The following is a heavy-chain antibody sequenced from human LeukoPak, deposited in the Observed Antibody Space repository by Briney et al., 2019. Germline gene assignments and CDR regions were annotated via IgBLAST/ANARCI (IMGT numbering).Heavy chain of an antibody. V-gene: IGHV4-59*01. J-gene: IGHJ4*02. Sequence: SETLSLTCTVSGGSISNYYWNWIRQPPGKALECIGYIYFTGSTNYNPSLKSRVTISLDTSKNQFSLKLSSVTAADTAIYYCARGRWLQFSDWGPGTLVTVSS. CDR1: GGSISNYY. D-gene: IGHD5-24*01. CDR2: IYFTGST. CDR3: ARGRWLQFSD.